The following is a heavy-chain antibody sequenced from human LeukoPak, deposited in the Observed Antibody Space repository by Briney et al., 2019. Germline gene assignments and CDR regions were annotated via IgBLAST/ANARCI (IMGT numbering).Heavy chain of an antibody. J-gene: IGHJ5*02. D-gene: IGHD6-13*01. CDR2: INHSGST. V-gene: IGHV4-34*01. Sequence: PSETLSLTCAVYGGSFSGYYGSWIRQPPGKGLEWIGEINHSGSTNYNPSLKSRVTISVDTSKNQFSLKLSSVTAADTAVYYCARGLAAAEYWFDPWGQGTLVTVSS. CDR1: GGSFSGYY. CDR3: ARGLAAAEYWFDP.